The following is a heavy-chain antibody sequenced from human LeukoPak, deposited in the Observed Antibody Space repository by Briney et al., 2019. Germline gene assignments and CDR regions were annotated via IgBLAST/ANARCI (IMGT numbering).Heavy chain of an antibody. V-gene: IGHV3-21*01. CDR2: ISSSGSYI. J-gene: IGHJ4*02. CDR1: AFTFSSYS. Sequence: GGSLRLSCAASAFTFSSYSMNWVRQAPGKGLEWVSSISSSGSYIYYADSVKGRFTISRDNAKNSLYLQMNSLRAEDTAVYYCVRGSGSYSLDYWGQGTLVTVSS. CDR3: VRGSGSYSLDY. D-gene: IGHD1-26*01.